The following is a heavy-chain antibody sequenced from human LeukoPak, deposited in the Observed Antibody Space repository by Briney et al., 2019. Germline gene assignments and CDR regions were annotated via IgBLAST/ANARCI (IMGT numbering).Heavy chain of an antibody. J-gene: IGHJ4*02. CDR2: IIPIFGTA. V-gene: IGHV1-69*05. D-gene: IGHD3-9*01. CDR3: ASSAAVGYYDILTGQHYFDY. Sequence: SVKVSCKASGGTFSSYAISWVRQAPGQGLEWMGGIIPIFGTANYAQKFQGRVTITTDESTSTAYMELSSLRSEDTAVYYCASSAAVGYYDILTGQHYFDYWGQGALVTVSS. CDR1: GGTFSSYA.